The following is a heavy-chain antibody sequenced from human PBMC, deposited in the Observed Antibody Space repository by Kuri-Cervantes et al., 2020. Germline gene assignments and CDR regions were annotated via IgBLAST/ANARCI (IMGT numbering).Heavy chain of an antibody. CDR1: GGSFSGYC. Sequence: SQTLSLTCAVYGGSFSGYCWSWIRQPPGRGLEWIGEINHSGSTNYNASLKSRVTISLDTSKNQFSLKLSSVTAADTAVYYCARSRTAARRSWFDPWGQGTRVTVSS. CDR2: INHSGST. V-gene: IGHV4-34*01. D-gene: IGHD6-6*01. CDR3: ARSRTAARRSWFDP. J-gene: IGHJ5*02.